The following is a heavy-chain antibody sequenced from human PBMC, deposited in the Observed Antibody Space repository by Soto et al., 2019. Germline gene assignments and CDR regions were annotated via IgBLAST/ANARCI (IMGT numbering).Heavy chain of an antibody. Sequence: ASVKVSCKASGYTFTSYGISWVRQAPGQGLEWMGGIIPIFGTANYAQKFQGRVTITADESTSTAYMELSSLRSEDTAVYYCARSVFPWGQGTLVTVSS. CDR2: IIPIFGTA. CDR1: GYTFTSYG. V-gene: IGHV1-69*13. CDR3: ARSVFP. J-gene: IGHJ5*02.